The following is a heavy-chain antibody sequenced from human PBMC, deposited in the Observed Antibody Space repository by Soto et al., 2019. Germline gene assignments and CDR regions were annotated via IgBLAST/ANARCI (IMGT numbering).Heavy chain of an antibody. J-gene: IGHJ3*02. CDR2: IYYSGST. V-gene: IGHV4-59*01. Sequence: SETLSLTCTVSGGSISSYYWSWIRQPPGKGLEWIGYIYYSGSTNYNPSLKSRVTISVDTSKNQFSLKLSSVTAADTAVYYCAGHFSTYYYDSSGYYLLPVAFDIWGQGTMVTVSS. CDR1: GGSISSYY. CDR3: AGHFSTYYYDSSGYYLLPVAFDI. D-gene: IGHD3-22*01.